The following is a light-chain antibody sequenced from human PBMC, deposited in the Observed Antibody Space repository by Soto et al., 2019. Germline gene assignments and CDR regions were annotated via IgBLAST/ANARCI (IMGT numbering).Light chain of an antibody. Sequence: DIPMTQSPSTLSASVGDRVTITCRASQSISNWLAWYQQKPGKAPKLLIFKASTLESGVPSRFSGSGSGTEFTLNISSLQPDDFATYHCQQYDTYPRTFGQGTKVDI. V-gene: IGKV1-5*03. CDR1: QSISNW. J-gene: IGKJ1*01. CDR3: QQYDTYPRT. CDR2: KAS.